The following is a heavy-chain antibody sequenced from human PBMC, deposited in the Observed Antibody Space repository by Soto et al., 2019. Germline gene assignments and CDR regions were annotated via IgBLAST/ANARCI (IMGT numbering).Heavy chain of an antibody. V-gene: IGHV4-34*01. CDR3: ARDRLGYSYGY. CDR2: INHSGST. Sequence: SETLSLTCAVYGGSFSGYYWSCIRQPPGKGLEWIGEINHSGSTNYNPSLKSRVTISVDTSKNQFSLKLSSVTAADTAVYYCARDRLGYSYGYWGQGTLVTVSS. J-gene: IGHJ4*02. D-gene: IGHD5-18*01. CDR1: GGSFSGYY.